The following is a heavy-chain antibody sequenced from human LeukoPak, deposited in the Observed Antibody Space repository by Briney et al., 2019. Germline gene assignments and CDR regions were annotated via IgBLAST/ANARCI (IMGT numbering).Heavy chain of an antibody. CDR3: ARGSGHDGVYYYGMDV. J-gene: IGHJ6*02. CDR1: GFTFSKFW. CDR2: IKQDGSEK. V-gene: IGHV3-7*03. Sequence: GGSLRLSCAASGFTFSKFWMTWVRQAPGKGVEWVANIKQDGSEKSYVDSVKGRFTISRDNTKNSLYLQMSSLRVDDTAVYYCARGSGHDGVYYYGMDVWGQGTTVIVSS. D-gene: IGHD5-12*01.